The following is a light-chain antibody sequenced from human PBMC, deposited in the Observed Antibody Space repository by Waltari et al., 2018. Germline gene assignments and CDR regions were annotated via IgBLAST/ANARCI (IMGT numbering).Light chain of an antibody. V-gene: IGKV4-1*01. Sequence: DIVMTQSPDSLAVSLGERATINCKSRPSVLYCSNNKNYLAWYQQKPGQPPKLLIYWASTRESGVPDRFSGSGSGTDFTLTISSLQAEDVAVYYCQKYYSTPRTFGQGTKVEIK. CDR3: QKYYSTPRT. CDR1: PSVLYCSNNKNY. J-gene: IGKJ1*01. CDR2: WAS.